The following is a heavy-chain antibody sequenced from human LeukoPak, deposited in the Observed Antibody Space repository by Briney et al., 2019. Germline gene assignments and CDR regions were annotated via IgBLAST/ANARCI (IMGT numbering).Heavy chain of an antibody. D-gene: IGHD3-22*01. CDR3: ARDRSSGYYYAYYYYYMDV. V-gene: IGHV4-4*07. Sequence: SETLSLTCTVSGGSISSYYWSWIRQPAGKGLEWVGRIYTSGSTNYNPSLKSRVTISVDTSKNQFSLKLSSVTAADTAVYYCARDRSSGYYYAYYYYYMDVWGKGTTVTISS. J-gene: IGHJ6*03. CDR1: GGSISSYY. CDR2: IYTSGST.